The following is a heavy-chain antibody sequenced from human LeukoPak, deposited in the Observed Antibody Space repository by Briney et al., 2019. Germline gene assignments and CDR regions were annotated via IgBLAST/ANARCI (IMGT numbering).Heavy chain of an antibody. Sequence: SETLSLTCTVSGGSISSYYWSWIRQPPGKGLEWIGYIYTSGSTNYNPSLKSRVTISVDTSKNQFSLKLSSVTAADTAVYYCARRVHDAFDIWGQGTMVTVCS. CDR2: IYTSGST. CDR3: ARRVHDAFDI. J-gene: IGHJ3*02. CDR1: GGSISSYY. V-gene: IGHV4-4*09.